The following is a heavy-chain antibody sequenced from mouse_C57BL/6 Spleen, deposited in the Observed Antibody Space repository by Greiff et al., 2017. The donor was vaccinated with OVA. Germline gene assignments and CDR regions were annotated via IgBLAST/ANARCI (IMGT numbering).Heavy chain of an antibody. CDR3: ARRDYYGSEGYFDV. CDR1: GYSFTGYY. CDR2: INPSTGGT. D-gene: IGHD1-1*01. V-gene: IGHV1-42*01. Sequence: VQLQQSGPELVKPGASVKISCKASGYSFTGYYMNWVKQSPEKSLEWIGEINPSTGGTTYNQKFKAKATLTVDKSSSTAYMQLKSLTSEDSAVYYCARRDYYGSEGYFDVWGTGTTVTVSS. J-gene: IGHJ1*03.